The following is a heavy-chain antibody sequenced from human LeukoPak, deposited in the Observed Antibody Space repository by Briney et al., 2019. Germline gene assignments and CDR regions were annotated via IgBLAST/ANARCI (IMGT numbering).Heavy chain of an antibody. D-gene: IGHD5-24*01. J-gene: IGHJ4*02. V-gene: IGHV4-61*02. CDR2: IYTSGST. CDR3: AREERDGYNS. CDR1: GGSISSGSYY. Sequence: PSETLSLTCTVSGGSISSGSYYWSWIRQPAGKGLEWIGRIYTSGSTNYNPSLKSRVTISVDTSKNQFSLKLSSVTAADTAVYYCAREERDGYNSWGQGTLVTVSS.